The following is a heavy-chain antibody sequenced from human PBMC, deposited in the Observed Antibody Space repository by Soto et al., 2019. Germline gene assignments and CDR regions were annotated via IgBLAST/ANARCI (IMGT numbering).Heavy chain of an antibody. Sequence: EVHLVESGGGLVQPGGSLRLSCAASGFAFSSYGMNWVRQAPGKGLEWVSYIGSRRATIYYADSVKGRFTISRDNAKNSLFLQMNSLRDEDTAADYCARVPTEYTKRGDYYYYGMDVWGQGTTVTVSS. CDR1: GFAFSSYG. CDR3: ARVPTEYTKRGDYYYYGMDV. CDR2: IGSRRATI. V-gene: IGHV3-48*02. D-gene: IGHD2-8*01. J-gene: IGHJ6*01.